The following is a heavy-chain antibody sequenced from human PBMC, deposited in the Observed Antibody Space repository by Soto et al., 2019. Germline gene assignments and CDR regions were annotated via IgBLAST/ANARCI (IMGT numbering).Heavy chain of an antibody. Sequence: SETLSLTCDVSGDTISTGGYTWAWIRQPPGKGLEWIGYIYHSGSTYYNPSLKSRVTISVDTSKNQFSLKLSSVTAADTAVYYCARRLSSGRSYQWAFDIWGQGTMVTVSS. CDR1: GDTISTGGYT. CDR3: ARRLSSGRSYQWAFDI. V-gene: IGHV4-30-2*01. D-gene: IGHD1-26*01. J-gene: IGHJ3*02. CDR2: IYHSGST.